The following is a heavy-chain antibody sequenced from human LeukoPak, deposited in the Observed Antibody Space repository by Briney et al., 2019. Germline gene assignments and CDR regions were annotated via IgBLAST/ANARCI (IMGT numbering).Heavy chain of an antibody. D-gene: IGHD6-13*01. CDR2: LDWDDDK. J-gene: IGHJ6*02. CDR3: ARTVGSSSWYEYYYYGMDV. CDR1: GFSLSTSGMC. Sequence: SGPALVKPTQTLTLTCTFSGFSLSTSGMCVSWIRQPPEKALEWLVLLDWDDDKYYSTSLKTRLTISKDTSKNQVVLTMTNMDPVDTATYYCARTVGSSSWYEYYYYGMDVWGQGTTVTASS. V-gene: IGHV2-70*01.